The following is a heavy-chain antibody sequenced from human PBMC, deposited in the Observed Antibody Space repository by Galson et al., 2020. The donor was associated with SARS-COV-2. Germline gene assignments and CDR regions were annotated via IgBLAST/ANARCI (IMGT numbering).Heavy chain of an antibody. CDR1: GGSISSNSYY. J-gene: IGHJ4*02. CDR2: IYYTGST. CDR3: ARHDYGDYIFFDY. Sequence: ETSETLSLTCTVSGGSISSNSYYWGWIRQPPGRGLEWIGSIYYTGSTYYNPSLKSRVTISIDTSKNQFSLKLSSVTAADTAVYYCARHDYGDYIFFDYWGQGTLVPVSS. D-gene: IGHD4-17*01. V-gene: IGHV4-39*01.